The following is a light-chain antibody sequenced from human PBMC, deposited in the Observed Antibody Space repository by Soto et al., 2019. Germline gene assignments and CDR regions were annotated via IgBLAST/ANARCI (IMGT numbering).Light chain of an antibody. CDR1: QRIVSY. J-gene: IGKJ1*01. CDR2: DAF. Sequence: ELGLTQSPGNEPLSTGGRATLSCRASQRIVSYLAWYQQTPGQAPRLLIYDAFTRESGVPPRFTGSRSGTEFTLTISGLQSEDFAVYYCQQCNCSPRTFGQGTKVDI. V-gene: IGKV3-15*01. CDR3: QQCNCSPRT.